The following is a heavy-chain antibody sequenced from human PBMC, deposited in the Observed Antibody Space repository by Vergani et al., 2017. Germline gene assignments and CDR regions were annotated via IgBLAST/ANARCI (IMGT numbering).Heavy chain of an antibody. CDR1: GYTFTGYY. D-gene: IGHD6-13*01. J-gene: IGHJ5*02. V-gene: IGHV1-2*02. Sequence: QVQLVQSGAEVKKPGASVKVSCKASGYTFTGYYMHWVRQAPGQGLEWMGWINPNSGGTNYAQKFQGRVTMTRDTSISTAYMELSRLRSDDTAVYYCAREANSSSWYNWFDPWGQGTLVTFSS. CDR3: AREANSSSWYNWFDP. CDR2: INPNSGGT.